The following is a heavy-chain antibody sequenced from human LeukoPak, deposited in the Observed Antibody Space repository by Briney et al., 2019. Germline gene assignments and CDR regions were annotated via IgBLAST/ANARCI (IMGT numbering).Heavy chain of an antibody. V-gene: IGHV1-2*02. D-gene: IGHD3-9*01. J-gene: IGHJ3*02. Sequence: ASVKVSCKASGYTFTGYYMHWVRPAPGQGLAWMGWINPNSGGTNYAQKFQGRVTMTRDTSISTAYMELSRLRSDDTAVYYCARTYYDILTGQPDAFDIWGQGTMVTVSS. CDR3: ARTYYDILTGQPDAFDI. CDR2: INPNSGGT. CDR1: GYTFTGYY.